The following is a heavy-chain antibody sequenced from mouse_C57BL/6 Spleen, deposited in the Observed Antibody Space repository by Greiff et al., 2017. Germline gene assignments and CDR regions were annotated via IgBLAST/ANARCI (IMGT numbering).Heavy chain of an antibody. Sequence: EVMLVESGGDLVKPGGSLKLSCAASGFTFSSYGMSWVRQTPDKRLEWVATLSSGGSYTYYPDSVKGRFTISRDNAKNTLYLQMSSLKSEDTAMYYCARGGYYYGSSYLGWYFDVWGTGTTVTVSS. CDR3: ARGGYYYGSSYLGWYFDV. CDR2: LSSGGSYT. V-gene: IGHV5-6*02. CDR1: GFTFSSYG. J-gene: IGHJ1*03. D-gene: IGHD1-1*01.